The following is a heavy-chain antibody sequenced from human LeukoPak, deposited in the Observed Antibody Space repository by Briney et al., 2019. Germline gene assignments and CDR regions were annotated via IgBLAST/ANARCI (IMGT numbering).Heavy chain of an antibody. CDR1: GYTFTGYY. CDR3: ARRGYSYGYSRPIDDAFDI. J-gene: IGHJ3*02. D-gene: IGHD5-18*01. CDR2: INPNSCGT. Sequence: GASVTVSFKASGYTFTGYYIHWVRHAPGQGLEWMGRINPNSCGTNNAKKFQGRVTMTRDTSISTAYMELSRLRSDDTAVYYCARRGYSYGYSRPIDDAFDIWGQGTMVTVSS. V-gene: IGHV1-2*06.